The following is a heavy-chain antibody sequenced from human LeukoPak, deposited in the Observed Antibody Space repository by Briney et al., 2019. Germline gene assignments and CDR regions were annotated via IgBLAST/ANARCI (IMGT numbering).Heavy chain of an antibody. V-gene: IGHV3-21*01. CDR3: ARDRSSKEGNY. Sequence: GGYLRLYCAASGFTFSSYSMNWVRQAPGKGLEWVSSISSSSSYIYYADSVKGRFTISRDNAKNSLYLQMNSLRAEDTAVYYCARDRSSKEGNYWGQGTLVTVSS. D-gene: IGHD3-10*01. J-gene: IGHJ4*02. CDR1: GFTFSSYS. CDR2: ISSSSSYI.